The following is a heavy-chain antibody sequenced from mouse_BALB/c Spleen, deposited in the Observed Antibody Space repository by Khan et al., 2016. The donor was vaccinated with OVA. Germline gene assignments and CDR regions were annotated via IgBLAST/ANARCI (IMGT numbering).Heavy chain of an antibody. CDR3: GRGRGLRRGDYYAMDY. D-gene: IGHD2-4*01. CDR1: GYSITSGYS. J-gene: IGHJ4*01. CDR2: IHYSGST. V-gene: IGHV3-1*02. Sequence: QLEESGPDLVKPSQSLSLTCTVTGYSITSGYSWHWIRQFPGNKLEWMGYIHYSGSTNYNPSLKSRISITRDTSTNQFFLQLNSVTTEDTATXYCGRGRGLRRGDYYAMDYWGQGTSVTVSS.